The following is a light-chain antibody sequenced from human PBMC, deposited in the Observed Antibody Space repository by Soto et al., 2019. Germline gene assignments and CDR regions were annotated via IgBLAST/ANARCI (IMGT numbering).Light chain of an antibody. J-gene: IGLJ1*01. CDR1: SSDVGGYNY. CDR2: EVS. CDR3: SSYTSSSTPYV. V-gene: IGLV2-14*01. Sequence: QSALTQPASVSGSPGQSITISCTGTSSDVGGYNYVSWYQQHQGKAPKLMIYEVSNRPSGVSNRFSGSKSGNTASLTISGPQAEDEADYYCSSYTSSSTPYVFGTGTKLTVL.